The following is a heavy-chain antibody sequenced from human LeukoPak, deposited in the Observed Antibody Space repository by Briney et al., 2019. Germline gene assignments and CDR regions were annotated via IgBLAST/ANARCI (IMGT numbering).Heavy chain of an antibody. D-gene: IGHD3-22*01. Sequence: ASVKVSCKASGGTFSSYXISWVRQAPGQGLXWXGXXXPIFGTANYAQKFQGRVTITADESTSTAYMELSSLRSEDTAVYYCARAAGDYYDSSGYHFDYWGQGTLVTVSS. J-gene: IGHJ4*02. CDR3: ARAAGDYYDSSGYHFDY. CDR1: GGTFSSYX. CDR2: XXPIFGTA. V-gene: IGHV1-69*13.